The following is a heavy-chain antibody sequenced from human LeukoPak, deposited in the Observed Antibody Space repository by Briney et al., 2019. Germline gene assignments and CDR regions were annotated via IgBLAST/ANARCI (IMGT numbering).Heavy chain of an antibody. CDR3: AREGGSYGGDFDY. D-gene: IGHD1-26*01. CDR2: IFYNGST. V-gene: IGHV4-59*01. CDR1: GGSISSYY. Sequence: SETLSLTCTVSGGSISSYYWSWIRQPPGKGLEWIGYIFYNGSTHYNPSLKSRVTIPLATSKNQFSLKLASVTAADTAVYYCAREGGSYGGDFDYWGQGTLVTVSS. J-gene: IGHJ4*02.